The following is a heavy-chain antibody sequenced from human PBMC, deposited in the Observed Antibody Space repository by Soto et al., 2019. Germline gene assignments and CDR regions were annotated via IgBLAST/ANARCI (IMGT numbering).Heavy chain of an antibody. Sequence: EVQLVESGGGLVHPGGSLKLSCAASGFPFNDSAMHWVRQASGKGLEWVGRIRSKPNNYATAYAASLKGRFTISRDDSKNTAYLQMNSLKTEDTAVYYCAGDFYYNMDVWGQGTTVTVSS. CDR2: IRSKPNNYAT. CDR1: GFPFNDSA. J-gene: IGHJ6*02. V-gene: IGHV3-73*02. CDR3: AGDFYYNMDV.